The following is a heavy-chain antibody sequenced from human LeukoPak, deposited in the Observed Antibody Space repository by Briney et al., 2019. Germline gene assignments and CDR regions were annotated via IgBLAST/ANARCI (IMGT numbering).Heavy chain of an antibody. Sequence: GGSLRLSCAASGFTFSSYSMNWVRQAPGKGLEWVSSISSSSSYIYYADSVKGRFTISGDNAKNSLYLQMNSLRAEDTAVYYCARDLSLGIAVAGATEYYFDYWGQGTLVTVSS. J-gene: IGHJ4*02. V-gene: IGHV3-21*01. CDR3: ARDLSLGIAVAGATEYYFDY. CDR1: GFTFSSYS. D-gene: IGHD6-19*01. CDR2: ISSSSSYI.